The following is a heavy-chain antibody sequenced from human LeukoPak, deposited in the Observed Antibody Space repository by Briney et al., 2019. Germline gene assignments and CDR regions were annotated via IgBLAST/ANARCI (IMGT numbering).Heavy chain of an antibody. CDR2: IDTTTGNP. V-gene: IGHV7-4-1*02. Sequence: ASVRVSCKASGYPFSAHFLNWVRQAPGQGLEWMGNIDTTTGNPRYAQDFTGRFVFSLDTSVSTAYLQITSLRADDTAAYYCVRGTPTPGMDYWGQGTQVTVSS. CDR1: GYPFSAHF. D-gene: IGHD3-10*01. J-gene: IGHJ4*02. CDR3: VRGTPTPGMDY.